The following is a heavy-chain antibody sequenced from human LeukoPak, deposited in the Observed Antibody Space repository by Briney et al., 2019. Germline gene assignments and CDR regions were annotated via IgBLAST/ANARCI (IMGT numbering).Heavy chain of an antibody. V-gene: IGHV4-4*07. Sequence: PSETLSLTCAVSGVSISSHSWSWIRQPAGKGLEWIGRTYPSRYSTLSTNYNPSLKSRVTMSVDTSRNHFSLTLSSVTAADTALYYCARVDYSHGGSYYIGDAFDIWGQGTVVTVSS. CDR3: ARVDYSHGGSYYIGDAFDI. J-gene: IGHJ3*02. D-gene: IGHD3-10*01. CDR1: GVSISSHS. CDR2: TYPSRYSTLST.